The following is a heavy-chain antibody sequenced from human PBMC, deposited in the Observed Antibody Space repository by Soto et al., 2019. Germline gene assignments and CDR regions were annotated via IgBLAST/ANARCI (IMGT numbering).Heavy chain of an antibody. CDR1: GGSFSGYY. J-gene: IGHJ4*02. Sequence: QVQLQQWGAGLLKPSETLSLTCAVYGGSFSGYYWSWIRQPPGNGLEWIAGINHSGSTNYNPSLKSRVTISVDTSKNQFSLKLSSVTAADTAVYYCARTSFGPVGATAFDYWGQGTLVTVSS. D-gene: IGHD1-26*01. CDR3: ARTSFGPVGATAFDY. V-gene: IGHV4-34*01. CDR2: INHSGST.